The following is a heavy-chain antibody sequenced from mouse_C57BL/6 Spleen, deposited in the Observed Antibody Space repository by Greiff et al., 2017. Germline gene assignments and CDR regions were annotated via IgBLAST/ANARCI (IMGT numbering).Heavy chain of an antibody. CDR1: GYTFTSYW. J-gene: IGHJ4*01. D-gene: IGHD2-4*01. Sequence: QVQLQQPGAELVKPGASVKLSCKASGYTFTSYWMHWVKQRPGQGLEWIGMIHPKSGSTNYNEKFKSKATLTVDKSSSTAYMQLSSLTSEDSAVYYWARSGDYDYDDYYAMDDWGQGTSVTVSS. V-gene: IGHV1-64*01. CDR2: IHPKSGST. CDR3: ARSGDYDYDDYYAMDD.